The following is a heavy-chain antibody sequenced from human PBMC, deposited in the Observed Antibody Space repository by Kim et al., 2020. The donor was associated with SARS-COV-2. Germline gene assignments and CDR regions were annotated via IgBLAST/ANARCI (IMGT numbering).Heavy chain of an antibody. V-gene: IGHV3-23*01. Sequence: SVKGRFTIPRDNSKNTLYLQMNSLRAEDTAVYYCAKAVFTVTTIPYYFDYWGQGTLVTVSS. J-gene: IGHJ4*02. D-gene: IGHD4-4*01. CDR3: AKAVFTVTTIPYYFDY.